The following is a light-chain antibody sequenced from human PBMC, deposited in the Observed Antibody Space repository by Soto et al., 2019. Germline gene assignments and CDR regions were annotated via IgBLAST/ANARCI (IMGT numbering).Light chain of an antibody. J-gene: IGKJ2*01. CDR1: QSVSSSY. CDR3: QQYGSSPYT. V-gene: IGKV3-20*01. CDR2: GAS. Sequence: EIVLTQSPGTLSLSPGERATLSCRASQSVSSSYLAWYQQKPGQAPRLLIYGASSRATGIPDRFSGSGSGTDLTLTISRLEPEDFAVYYWQQYGSSPYTFGQGTKLEIK.